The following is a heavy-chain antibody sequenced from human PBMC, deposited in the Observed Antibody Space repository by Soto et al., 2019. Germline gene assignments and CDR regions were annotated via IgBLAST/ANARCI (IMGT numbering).Heavy chain of an antibody. D-gene: IGHD3-3*01. CDR1: GFSFRNYA. V-gene: IGHV3-23*04. CDR2: ISSGGGTT. CDR3: AKLKGGLGRFYGMDA. J-gene: IGHJ6*02. Sequence: DEQLVESGGGSLQPGGSLRLSCAASGFSFRNYAMPWVRQSPGKGLEWVSLISSGGGTTNYADSVKGRFSISRDNSQNMLYLQMNGLRGEDTALYYCAKLKGGLGRFYGMDAWGQGTMVIVSS.